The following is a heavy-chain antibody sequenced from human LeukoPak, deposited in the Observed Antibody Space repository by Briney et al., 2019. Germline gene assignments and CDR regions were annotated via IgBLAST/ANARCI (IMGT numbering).Heavy chain of an antibody. J-gene: IGHJ4*02. V-gene: IGHV3-23*01. Sequence: PGGSLRLSCAASGFTFSSYAMSWVRQAPGKGLEWVSAISGGGDSTYYVDSVKGRFTISRDNSKNTVYLQMNSLRAEDTAVYYCANDDYALGVYWGQGTLVTVSS. CDR1: GFTFSSYA. D-gene: IGHD4-17*01. CDR3: ANDDYALGVY. CDR2: ISGGGDST.